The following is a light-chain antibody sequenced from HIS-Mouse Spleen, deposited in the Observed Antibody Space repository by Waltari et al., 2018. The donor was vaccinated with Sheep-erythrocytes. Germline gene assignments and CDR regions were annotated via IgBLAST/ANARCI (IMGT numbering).Light chain of an antibody. CDR3: CSYAGSYTFWV. CDR2: DVS. CDR1: SSDVGGYNY. J-gene: IGLJ3*02. Sequence: QSALTQPRSVSGSPGQSVTISCTGTSSDVGGYNYVSWYQHHPGKAPKLMIYDVSKRPSGDPDRFSGSKSGNTASLTISGLQAEDEADYYCCSYAGSYTFWVFGGGTKLTVL. V-gene: IGLV2-11*01.